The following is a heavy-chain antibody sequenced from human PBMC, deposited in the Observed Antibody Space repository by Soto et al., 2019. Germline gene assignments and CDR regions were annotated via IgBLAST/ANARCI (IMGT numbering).Heavy chain of an antibody. CDR2: INSDGSST. J-gene: IGHJ4*02. Sequence: EVQLVESGGGLVQPGGSLRLSCAVSGLTFSNYWMNWVRQAPGKGLVWVSRINSDGSSTDYADSVKGRFTISRDNARNTRYLEMHSLRAVDTAFYYCGRGGRIVAAASVDWGQGTLVTVSS. D-gene: IGHD6-25*01. V-gene: IGHV3-74*01. CDR3: GRGGRIVAAASVD. CDR1: GLTFSNYW.